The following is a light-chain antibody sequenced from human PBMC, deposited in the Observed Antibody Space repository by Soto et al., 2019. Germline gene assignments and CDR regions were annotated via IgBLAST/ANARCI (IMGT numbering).Light chain of an antibody. CDR2: DAS. CDR1: QSVNNF. J-gene: IGKJ5*01. V-gene: IGKV3-11*01. Sequence: EIVMTQSPXTLSLSPGKRATLSCRASQSVNNFVAWYQQKPGQARRLLIYDASYRATGIPARFSGSGAGTDFPLTISSLEAEDFAVYYCQHRYNWLITFGQGTRLEIK. CDR3: QHRYNWLIT.